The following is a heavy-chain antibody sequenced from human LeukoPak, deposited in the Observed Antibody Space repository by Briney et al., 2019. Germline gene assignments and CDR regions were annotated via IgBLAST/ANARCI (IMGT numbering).Heavy chain of an antibody. J-gene: IGHJ4*02. CDR1: GFTFSSYA. V-gene: IGHV3-30-3*01. Sequence: GRSLRLSCAASGFTFSSYAMHWVRQAPGKGLEWVAVISYDGSNKYYADSVKGRFTISRDNSKNTLYLQMNSLRAEDTAVYYCARDGILLDYDILTAYGVFDYWGQGTLVTVSS. CDR2: ISYDGSNK. CDR3: ARDGILLDYDILTAYGVFDY. D-gene: IGHD3-9*01.